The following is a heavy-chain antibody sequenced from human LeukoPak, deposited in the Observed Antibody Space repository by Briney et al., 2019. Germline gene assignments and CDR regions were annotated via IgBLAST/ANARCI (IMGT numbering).Heavy chain of an antibody. V-gene: IGHV3-11*01. CDR1: GFTFSVYS. D-gene: IGHD6-13*01. CDR3: ARTYPGSSISWYLFNT. Sequence: KPGGSLRLSCAASGFTFSVYSMSWIRQAPAKGLEWGSYTSSSGRPMLYADSVKGRFAISRDSAKNSLYLQMNSLRAADTAVYYCARTYPGSSISWYLFNTWGQGALVTVSS. CDR2: TSSSGRPM. J-gene: IGHJ5*02.